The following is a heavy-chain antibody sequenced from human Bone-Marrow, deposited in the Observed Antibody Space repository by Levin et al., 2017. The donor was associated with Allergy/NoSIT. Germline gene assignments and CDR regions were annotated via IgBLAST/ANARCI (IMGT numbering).Heavy chain of an antibody. D-gene: IGHD5-24*01. J-gene: IGHJ4*02. CDR2: VSYDGSNQ. Sequence: PGGSLRLSCEASGFTFSSYGMHWVRQAPGKGLEWVAVVSYDGSNQYYADSVKGRFTISRDSSKNTVYLQMNSLRAEDTAVYFCAKIIDAYNPAFDYWGLGTLVTVSS. CDR3: AKIIDAYNPAFDY. V-gene: IGHV3-30*18. CDR1: GFTFSSYG.